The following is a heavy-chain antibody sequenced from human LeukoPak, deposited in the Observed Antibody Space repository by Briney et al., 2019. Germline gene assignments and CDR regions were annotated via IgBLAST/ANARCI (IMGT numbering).Heavy chain of an antibody. J-gene: IGHJ4*02. CDR2: ISWNSGSI. V-gene: IGHV3-9*01. CDR3: AKGHTYGLGESYLDF. D-gene: IGHD5-18*01. CDR1: GYTFDDYA. Sequence: GGSLRLSCEASGYTFDDYAMHWVRQAPGKGLEWVSAISWNSGSIGYADSVKGRFTISRDNGKNSQYLQMNSLRTEDTALYYCAKGHTYGLGESYLDFWGQGTLVSVSS.